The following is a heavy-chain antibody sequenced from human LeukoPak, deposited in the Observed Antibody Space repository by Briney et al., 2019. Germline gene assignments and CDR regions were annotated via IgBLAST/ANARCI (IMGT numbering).Heavy chain of an antibody. Sequence: SETLSLTCAVYGGSFSGYYWSWIRQPPGKGLEWIGEINHSGTTNYNPSLKSRVTISVDTSKNRFSLKLSSVTAADTAVYYCARVRNYGDYVEAFDIWGQGTMVTVSS. J-gene: IGHJ3*02. CDR3: ARVRNYGDYVEAFDI. D-gene: IGHD4-17*01. CDR1: GGSFSGYY. CDR2: INHSGTT. V-gene: IGHV4-34*01.